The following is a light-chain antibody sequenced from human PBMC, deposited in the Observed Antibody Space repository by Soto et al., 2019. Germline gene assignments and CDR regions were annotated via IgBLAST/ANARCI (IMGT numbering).Light chain of an antibody. J-gene: IGLJ3*02. V-gene: IGLV2-11*01. CDR1: RRDVGGYNY. CDR3: SSSAGIHTV. Sequence: QSALTQPRSVSGSPGQSVTISCTGTRRDVGGYNYVSWYQQHPGKAPRLMIYDVTRRPSGVPDRFSGSKSGNTASLTISGLQAEDEADYFCSSSAGIHTVFGGGTNVTVL. CDR2: DVT.